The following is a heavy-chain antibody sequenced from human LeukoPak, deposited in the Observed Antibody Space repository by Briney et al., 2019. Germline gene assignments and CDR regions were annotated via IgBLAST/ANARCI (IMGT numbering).Heavy chain of an antibody. D-gene: IGHD2-2*01. J-gene: IGHJ4*02. CDR2: ISYEGSNK. V-gene: IGHV3-30*04. Sequence: GGSLRLSCAASGYTLSIYAIHWVRQAPGKGRGWVAVISYEGSNKYYADSVKGRFTISRDNSKNTLYLQMNSLRAEDTAVYYCARERLYCSSTSCCSGGFDYWGQGTLVTVSS. CDR1: GYTLSIYA. CDR3: ARERLYCSSTSCCSGGFDY.